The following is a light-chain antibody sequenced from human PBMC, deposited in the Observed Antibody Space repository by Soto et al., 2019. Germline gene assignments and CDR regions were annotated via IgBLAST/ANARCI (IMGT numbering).Light chain of an antibody. J-gene: IGKJ2*01. Sequence: EIVMTQSPVTRSVSPGERATLSCRASQSVSTNLAWYQQKPGQSPRLIIYSASTSATGIPARFSGSGSGTDFTLTNSSQQSEDFEVYYCQQYNNWLQVYTFRQGTKLEIK. CDR2: SAS. CDR1: QSVSTN. V-gene: IGKV3-15*01. CDR3: QQYNNWLQVYT.